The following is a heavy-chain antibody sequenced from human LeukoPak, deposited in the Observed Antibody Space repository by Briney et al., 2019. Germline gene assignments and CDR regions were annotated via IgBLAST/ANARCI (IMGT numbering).Heavy chain of an antibody. J-gene: IGHJ3*02. D-gene: IGHD3-9*01. CDR1: GYTFTGYY. CDR2: INPNSGDT. V-gene: IGHV1-2*02. Sequence: VASVKVSCKASGYTFTGYYMHWVRQAPGQGLEWMGWINPNSGDTNYAQKFQGRVTMTRDTSISTAYMELRSLRSDDTAVYYCTRDVLDWSYDAFDIWGQGTMVTVSS. CDR3: TRDVLDWSYDAFDI.